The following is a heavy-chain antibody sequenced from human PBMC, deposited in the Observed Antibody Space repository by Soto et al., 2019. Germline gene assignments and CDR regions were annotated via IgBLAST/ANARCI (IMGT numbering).Heavy chain of an antibody. J-gene: IGHJ4*02. CDR1: GGRFGSYA. V-gene: IGHV1-69*13. Sequence: VRVSCKASGGRFGSYASSWVRQAPGQGLEWMGGIIPIFGTTNYAQKVQGRVTMSTDTSTSTAYLELRSLRSDDTAVYYCARGPESRSTAYFDYWGKGTWVTVFS. CDR3: ARGPESRSTAYFDY. CDR2: IIPIFGTT. D-gene: IGHD1-26*01.